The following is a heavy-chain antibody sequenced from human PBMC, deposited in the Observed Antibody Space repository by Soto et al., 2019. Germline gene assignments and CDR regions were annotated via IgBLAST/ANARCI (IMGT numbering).Heavy chain of an antibody. J-gene: IGHJ4*02. Sequence: GASVKVSCKASGYTFTGYYIHWVRQAPGQGLEWMGWINPNSSVTNYEQKFQGWVTMTRDTSISTAYMELSRLKSDDTAVYYCAREVALQGSAFDYWGQGTLVTVSS. CDR2: INPNSSVT. CDR3: AREVALQGSAFDY. CDR1: GYTFTGYY. D-gene: IGHD5-12*01. V-gene: IGHV1-2*04.